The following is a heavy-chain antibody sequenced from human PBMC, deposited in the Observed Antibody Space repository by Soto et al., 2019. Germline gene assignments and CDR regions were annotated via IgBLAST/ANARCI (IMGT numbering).Heavy chain of an antibody. CDR3: ARMSAGIAAAAKGFYYYGMDV. J-gene: IGHJ6*02. CDR2: INPSGGST. D-gene: IGHD6-13*01. V-gene: IGHV1-46*01. CDR1: GYTFTSYY. Sequence: ASVKVSCKASGYTFTSYYMHWVRQAPGQGLEWMGIINPSGGSTCYAQKFQGRVTMTRDTSTSTVYMELSSLRSEDTAVYYCARMSAGIAAAAKGFYYYGMDVWGQGTTVTVSS.